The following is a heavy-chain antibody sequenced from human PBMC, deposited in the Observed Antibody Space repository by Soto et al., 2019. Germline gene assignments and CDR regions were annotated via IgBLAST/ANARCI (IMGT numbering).Heavy chain of an antibody. J-gene: IGHJ6*02. CDR2: ISGTAGIT. CDR1: GFTFNIYP. CDR3: AKDSGSYSIYYYYYGMDV. Sequence: GGSLRLSCAASGFTFNIYPMTWVRQAPGKGLEWVSAISGTAGITYYADSVKGRFTISRDNSKNTLHLQMNSLRAEDTAVYYCAKDSGSYSIYYYYYGMDVWGQGTTVTVSS. D-gene: IGHD1-26*01. V-gene: IGHV3-23*01.